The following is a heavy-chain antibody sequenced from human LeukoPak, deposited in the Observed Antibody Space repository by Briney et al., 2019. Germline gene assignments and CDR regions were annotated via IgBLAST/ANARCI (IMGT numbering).Heavy chain of an antibody. CDR3: ARGRKNWYFDL. CDR1: GFTFSSYA. J-gene: IGHJ2*01. CDR2: ISYDGSNK. V-gene: IGHV3-30*04. Sequence: GGSLRLSCAASGFTFSSYAMHWVRQAPGKGLEWVAVISYDGSNKYYADSVKGRFTISRDNSKNTLYLQMNSLRAEDTAVYYCARGRKNWYFDLWGRGTLVTVSS.